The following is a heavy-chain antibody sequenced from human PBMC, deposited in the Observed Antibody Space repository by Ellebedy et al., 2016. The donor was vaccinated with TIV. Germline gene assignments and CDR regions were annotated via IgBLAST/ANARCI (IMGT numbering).Heavy chain of an antibody. CDR2: ISGGGDRT. CDR3: AKGTSSGFNYDRVGCEY. D-gene: IGHD3-22*01. CDR1: GFTFSSFA. V-gene: IGHV3-23*01. J-gene: IGHJ4*02. Sequence: GGSLRLSCAASGFTFSSFAMDWVRQAPGKGLEWLSVISGGGDRTYHADSVKGRLTITRDNSKNTLYLQVDRVTAEDTAVYYCAKGTSSGFNYDRVGCEYWGQGTLVTVSS.